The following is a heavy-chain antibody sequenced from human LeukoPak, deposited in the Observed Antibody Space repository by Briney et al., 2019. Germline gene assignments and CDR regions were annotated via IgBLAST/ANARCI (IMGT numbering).Heavy chain of an antibody. D-gene: IGHD2-21*01. CDR1: GFTFSSYW. J-gene: IGHJ4*02. V-gene: IGHV3-7*01. Sequence: GGSLRLSCAAYGFTFSSYWMSWVRQAPGKGLEWVANIKQDGSEKYYVDSVKGRFTISRDNAKNSLYLQMNSLRAEDTAVYYCARDDAGDTFDYWGQGTLVTVSS. CDR3: ARDDAGDTFDY. CDR2: IKQDGSEK.